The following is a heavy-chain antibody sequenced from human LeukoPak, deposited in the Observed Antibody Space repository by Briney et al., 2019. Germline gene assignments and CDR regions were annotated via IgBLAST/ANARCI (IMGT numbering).Heavy chain of an antibody. CDR1: GGTFSSYA. J-gene: IGHJ4*02. V-gene: IGHV3-23*01. Sequence: GSSVKVSCKASGGTFSSYAMSWVRQAPGKGLEWVSAISGSGGSTYYADSVKGRFTISRDNSKNTLYLQMNSLRAEDTAVYYCAKETLLTYYYDSSGYYLWGQGTLVTVSS. CDR3: AKETLLTYYYDSSGYYL. CDR2: ISGSGGST. D-gene: IGHD3-22*01.